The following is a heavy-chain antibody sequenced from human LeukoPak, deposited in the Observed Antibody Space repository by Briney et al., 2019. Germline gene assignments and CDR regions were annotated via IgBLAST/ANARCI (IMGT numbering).Heavy chain of an antibody. CDR2: INDSGKA. Sequence: SETLSLTCAVYGGSFSNYYWSWIRQPPGKRLEWLAEINDSGKANYNPSLMSRVTVSVDTSKNQFSLRSTSVTATDTAVYYCARRWNYGRNYYIDVWGKGATVSASS. V-gene: IGHV4-34*01. J-gene: IGHJ6*03. CDR1: GGSFSNYY. D-gene: IGHD1-7*01. CDR3: ARRWNYGRNYYIDV.